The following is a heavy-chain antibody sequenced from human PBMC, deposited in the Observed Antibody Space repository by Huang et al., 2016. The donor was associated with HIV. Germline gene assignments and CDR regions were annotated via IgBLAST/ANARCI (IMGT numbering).Heavy chain of an antibody. CDR2: IDPSDSET. CDR1: GYGFSSYW. J-gene: IGHJ4*02. D-gene: IGHD5-18*01. V-gene: IGHV5-51*01. CDR3: ARQVDGFRSHFDF. Sequence: EVLLVQSGAELKEPGESLKISCKASGYGFSSYWIGWGRQKPGKGLEWRGIIDPSDSETKYSPAFDGQVTISADKSTRTAYLQWESLKAPDTAIYFCARQVDGFRSHFDFWGQGTLVSVSS.